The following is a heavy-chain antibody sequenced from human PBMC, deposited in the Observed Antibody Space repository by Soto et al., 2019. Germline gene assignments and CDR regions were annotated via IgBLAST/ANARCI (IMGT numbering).Heavy chain of an antibody. CDR3: AREIAAQRRRYVHYFDY. D-gene: IGHD6-25*01. CDR1: GFTFSSYA. Sequence: QVQLVESGGGVVQPGRSLRLSCAASGFTFSSYAMHWVRQAPGKGLEWVAVISYDGSNKYYADSVKGRFTISRDNSKNTLYLQMNSLRAEDTAVYYCAREIAAQRRRYVHYFDYWGQGTLVTVSS. CDR2: ISYDGSNK. J-gene: IGHJ4*02. V-gene: IGHV3-30-3*01.